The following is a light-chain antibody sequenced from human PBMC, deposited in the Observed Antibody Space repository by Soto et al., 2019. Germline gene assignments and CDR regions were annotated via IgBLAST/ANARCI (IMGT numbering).Light chain of an antibody. J-gene: IGKJ2*01. Sequence: IQMTQSPSSLSASVGDRVTITCRASQSHSSRLTWYQQKPGEAPKLLIYETSSLHSGVPSRFSGSGSETDFTLTINSLQPEDFATYYCQQSFSPPYTFGQGTKLEIK. CDR3: QQSFSPPYT. CDR1: QSHSSR. V-gene: IGKV1-39*01. CDR2: ETS.